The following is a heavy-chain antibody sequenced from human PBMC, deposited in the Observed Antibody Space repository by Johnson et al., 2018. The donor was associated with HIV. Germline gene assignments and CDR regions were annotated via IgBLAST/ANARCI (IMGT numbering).Heavy chain of an antibody. J-gene: IGHJ3*02. CDR2: IWYDGSNN. CDR1: GFTFSSYG. D-gene: IGHD3-9*01. Sequence: QVQLVESGGGVVQPGRSLRLSCAASGFTFSSYGMHWVRQAPGKGLEWVAVIWYDGSNNYYADSVKGRFTISRDNSKNTLYLQMNSLRAEDTAVDYCAKDGPVVRYFDWSDAFDIWGQGTMVTVSS. CDR3: AKDGPVVRYFDWSDAFDI. V-gene: IGHV3-33*06.